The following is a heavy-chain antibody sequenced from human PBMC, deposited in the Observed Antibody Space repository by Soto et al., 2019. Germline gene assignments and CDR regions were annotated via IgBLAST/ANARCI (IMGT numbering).Heavy chain of an antibody. V-gene: IGHV3-33*01. CDR3: ARLNTHYYDSSGTDY. Sequence: GGSLRLSCAASGFTFSSYGMHWVRQAPGKGLEWVAVIWYDGSNKYYADSVKGRFTISRDNPKNTLYLQMNSLRAEDTAVYYCARLNTHYYDSSGTDYWGQGTLVTVSS. CDR2: IWYDGSNK. CDR1: GFTFSSYG. D-gene: IGHD3-22*01. J-gene: IGHJ4*02.